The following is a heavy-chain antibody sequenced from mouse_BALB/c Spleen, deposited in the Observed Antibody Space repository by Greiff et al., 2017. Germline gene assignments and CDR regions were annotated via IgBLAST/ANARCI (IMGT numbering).Heavy chain of an antibody. Sequence: VQLQQSGTVLARPGASVKMSCKASGYTFTCHWMHWVNQRPGQGLEWMAAIYPGNSETSYTQKFKGKSKMTAVTSTSTSYLELSSLTNEDAAVCHSTGEGLQHALDYWGQGTSVTVSA. J-gene: IGHJ4*01. D-gene: IGHD2-4*01. CDR1: GYTFTCHW. V-gene: IGHV1-5*01. CDR3: TGEGLQHALDY. CDR2: IYPGNSET.